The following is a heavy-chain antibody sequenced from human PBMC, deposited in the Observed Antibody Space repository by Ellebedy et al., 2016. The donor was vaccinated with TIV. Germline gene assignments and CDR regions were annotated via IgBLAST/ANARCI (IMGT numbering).Heavy chain of an antibody. CDR2: IYQDGSTQ. CDR3: ARRGSYGDYAVQVNSWFDR. D-gene: IGHD3-16*01. J-gene: IGHJ5*02. CDR1: GFSFRSYW. V-gene: IGHV3-7*01. Sequence: GESLKISCVASGFSFRSYWMSWVRQAPGKGLEWVANIYQDGSTQSYVDYVKGRFTISRDNAKNSLFLQMNSLRVEDTAGYYCARRGSYGDYAVQVNSWFDRWGRGTLVSVSS.